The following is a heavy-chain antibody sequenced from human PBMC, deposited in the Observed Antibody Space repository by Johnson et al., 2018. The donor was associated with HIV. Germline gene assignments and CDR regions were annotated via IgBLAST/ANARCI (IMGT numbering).Heavy chain of an antibody. CDR3: ARGGSGWSHDAFDI. CDR1: GFTFSSYA. D-gene: IGHD6-19*01. J-gene: IGHJ3*02. Sequence: VQLVESGGGVVQPGRSVRLSCAASGFTFSSYAMHWVRQAPGKGLEWVAVISYDGSNKYYADSVKGRFTISRDNSKNTLYLQMNSLRAEDTAVYYCARGGSGWSHDAFDIWGQGTMVTVSS. CDR2: ISYDGSNK. V-gene: IGHV3-30-3*01.